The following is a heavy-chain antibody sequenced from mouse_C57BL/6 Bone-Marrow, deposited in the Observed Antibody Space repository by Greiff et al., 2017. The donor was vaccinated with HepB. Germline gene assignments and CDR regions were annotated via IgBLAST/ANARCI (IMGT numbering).Heavy chain of an antibody. CDR2: INPYNGGT. D-gene: IGHD1-1*01. J-gene: IGHJ2*01. CDR1: GYTFTDYY. V-gene: IGHV1-19*01. Sequence: VQLKQSGPVLVKPGASVKMSCKASGYTFTDYYMNWVKQSHGKSLEWIGVINPYNGGTSYNQKFKGKATLTVDKSSSTAYMELNSLTSEDSAVYYCARLYLITTPFDYWGQGTTLTVSS. CDR3: ARLYLITTPFDY.